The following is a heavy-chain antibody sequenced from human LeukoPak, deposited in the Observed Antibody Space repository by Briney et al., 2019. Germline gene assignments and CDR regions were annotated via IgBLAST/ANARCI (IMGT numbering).Heavy chain of an antibody. D-gene: IGHD1-26*01. CDR3: ATYSGYSNEAPTFDY. V-gene: IGHV1-24*01. CDR2: FDPEDGET. Sequence: ASVKVSCKVSGYTLSELSMHWVRQAPGKGLEWMGGFDPEDGETINAQKFQGRVTMTEDTSTDTAYLELSSLTSEDTAIYYCATYSGYSNEAPTFDYWGQGTLVTVSS. J-gene: IGHJ4*02. CDR1: GYTLSELS.